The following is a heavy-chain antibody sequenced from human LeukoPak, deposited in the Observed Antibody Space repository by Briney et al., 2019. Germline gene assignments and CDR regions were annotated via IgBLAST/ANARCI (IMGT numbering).Heavy chain of an antibody. D-gene: IGHD7-27*01. Sequence: GGSLRLSCAASGFTFSSYGMHWVRQAPGKGLEWVAVISYDGSNKYYADSVKGRFTISRDNSKNTLYLQMNSLRAEDTAVYYCAKPAGTGPPEYYFDYWGQGTLVTVSS. J-gene: IGHJ4*02. V-gene: IGHV3-30*18. CDR1: GFTFSSYG. CDR2: ISYDGSNK. CDR3: AKPAGTGPPEYYFDY.